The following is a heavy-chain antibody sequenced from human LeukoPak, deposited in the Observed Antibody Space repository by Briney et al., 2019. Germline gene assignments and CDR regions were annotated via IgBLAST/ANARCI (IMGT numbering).Heavy chain of an antibody. CDR2: IDWDDDK. CDR3: ALKIIAAAGPEEDY. J-gene: IGHJ4*02. D-gene: IGHD6-13*01. V-gene: IGHV2-70*11. CDR1: GFSLSTSGMC. Sequence: GPTLVNPTQTLTLTCTFSGFSLSTSGMCVSWIRQPPGKALEWLARIDWDDDKYYSTSLKTRLTISKDTSKNQVVLTMANMDPVDTATYYCALKIIAAAGPEEDYWGQGTLVTVS.